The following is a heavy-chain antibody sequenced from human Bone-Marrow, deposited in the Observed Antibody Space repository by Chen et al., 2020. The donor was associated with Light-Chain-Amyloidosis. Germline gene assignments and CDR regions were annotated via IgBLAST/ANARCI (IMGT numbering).Heavy chain of an antibody. CDR1: GDSVSSNSAA. CDR2: TYYRSQWYE. V-gene: IGHV6-1*01. J-gene: IGHJ5*02. D-gene: IGHD6-19*01. CDR3: TRMPSRHSSGWFETWFDP. Sequence: QVQLQQSGPGLVKPSQTLSLTCAISGDSVSSNSAAWNWIRQSPSRGLEWLGRTYYRSQWYEDYALAVKGRIIINPDTSKNQFSLQLKSVTPEDTAVYYCTRMPSRHSSGWFETWFDPWGQGTLVTVSS.